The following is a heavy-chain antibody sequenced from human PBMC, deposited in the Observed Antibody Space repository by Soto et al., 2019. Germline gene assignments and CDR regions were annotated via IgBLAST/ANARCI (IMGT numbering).Heavy chain of an antibody. CDR3: GRDKVRLQLGGNYYYILDV. D-gene: IGHD1-1*01. CDR1: GGTFSTSA. J-gene: IGHJ6*02. CDR2: IMPVFPTP. Sequence: QVHLVQSGAEVKKPGSSVKVSCKASGGTFSTSAISWVRQAPGQGLEWVGGIMPVFPTPDYAQTFQGRVTITADESTSTASLELTSLRADDTAVYYCGRDKVRLQLGGNYYYILDVWGQGTAIAVSS. V-gene: IGHV1-69*12.